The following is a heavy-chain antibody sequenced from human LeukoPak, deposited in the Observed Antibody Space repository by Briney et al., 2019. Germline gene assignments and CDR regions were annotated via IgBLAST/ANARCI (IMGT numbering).Heavy chain of an antibody. CDR1: GFTFSSYA. J-gene: IGHJ4*02. V-gene: IGHV3-30-3*01. CDR3: VQDSSAISSSGSTFAS. CDR2: ISYDGSNK. D-gene: IGHD2-2*01. Sequence: GGSLRLSCAASGFTFSSYAMHWVRQAPGKGLEWVAVISYDGSNKYYADSVKGRFTISRDNAKNSLYLQMNSLRSEDMAVYYCVQDSSAISSSGSTFASWGQGTLVTVSS.